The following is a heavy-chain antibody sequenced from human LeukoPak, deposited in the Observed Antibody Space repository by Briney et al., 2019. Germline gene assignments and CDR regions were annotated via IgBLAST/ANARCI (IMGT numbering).Heavy chain of an antibody. CDR3: AGGPAGESSGLYTRYYLDH. Sequence: ASVKVSCKASGYTFTSYYMHWVRQAPGQGLEWMGIINPSGGSTSYAQKFQGRVTMTRDTSTSTVYMELSSLRSEDTAVFYCAGGPAGESSGLYTRYYLDHLGQGTLVTVSS. CDR2: INPSGGST. CDR1: GYTFTSYY. V-gene: IGHV1-46*01. J-gene: IGHJ4*02. D-gene: IGHD6-19*01.